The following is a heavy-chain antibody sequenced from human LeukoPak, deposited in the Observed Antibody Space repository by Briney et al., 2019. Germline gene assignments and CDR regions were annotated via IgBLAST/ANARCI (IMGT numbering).Heavy chain of an antibody. CDR2: IIPILGIA. Sequence: ASVTVSCKASGGTFSSYAISWVRQAPGQGLEWMGRIIPILGIANYAQKFQGRVTITADKSTSTAYMELSSLRSEDTAVYYCARGPAGSSWDYYFDYWGQGTLVTVSS. CDR1: GGTFSSYA. D-gene: IGHD6-13*01. CDR3: ARGPAGSSWDYYFDY. V-gene: IGHV1-69*04. J-gene: IGHJ4*02.